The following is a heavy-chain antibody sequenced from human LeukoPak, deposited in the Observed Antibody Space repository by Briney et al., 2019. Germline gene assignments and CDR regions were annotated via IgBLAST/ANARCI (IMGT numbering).Heavy chain of an antibody. CDR3: AIETYYDILTGPSGAFDI. D-gene: IGHD3-9*01. J-gene: IGHJ3*02. Sequence: PSETLSLTCAVYGGSFSGYYWSWIRQPPGKGLEWIGEINHSGSTNYNPSLKSRVTISVDTSKNQFSLKLSSVTAADPAVYYCAIETYYDILTGPSGAFDIWGQRTIVTVSS. V-gene: IGHV4-34*01. CDR1: GGSFSGYY. CDR2: INHSGST.